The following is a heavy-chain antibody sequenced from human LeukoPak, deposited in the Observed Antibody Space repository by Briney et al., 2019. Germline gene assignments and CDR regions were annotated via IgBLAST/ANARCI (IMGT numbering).Heavy chain of an antibody. CDR2: ISGNGGST. CDR3: AKFRPITSVAGTIFHY. D-gene: IGHD6-19*01. Sequence: PGGSLRLSCAASGFTVSTNYMSWVRQAPGKGLEWVSAISGNGGSTYYADSVKGRFTISRDNSKNTLYLQMNTLRAEDTAIYYCAKFRPITSVAGTIFHYWGQGTLVTVSS. J-gene: IGHJ4*02. CDR1: GFTVSTNY. V-gene: IGHV3-23*01.